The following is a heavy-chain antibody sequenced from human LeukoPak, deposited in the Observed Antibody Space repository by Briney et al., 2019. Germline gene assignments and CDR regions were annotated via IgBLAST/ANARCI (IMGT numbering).Heavy chain of an antibody. V-gene: IGHV3-7*01. D-gene: IGHD3-10*01. CDR2: IKQDGSEK. Sequence: GSLRLSCAAYGFTFSSYWMSWVRQAPGKGLEWVANIKQDGSEKYHVDSVKGRFTISRDNAKNSLYLQMNSLRAEDTAVYYCARDGWATSDYWGQGTLVTVSS. J-gene: IGHJ4*02. CDR3: ARDGWATSDY. CDR1: GFTFSSYW.